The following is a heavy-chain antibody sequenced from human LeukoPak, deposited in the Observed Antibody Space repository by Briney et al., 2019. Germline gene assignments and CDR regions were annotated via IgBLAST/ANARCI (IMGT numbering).Heavy chain of an antibody. CDR1: GFTFSSFA. V-gene: IGHV3-73*01. D-gene: IGHD3-10*01. Sequence: PGGSLRLSCAASGFTFSSFAISWVRQASGEGLEWVGRIRSKANSYATAYAASVKGRCTISRDDSKNTAYLQMNSLKTEDTAVYYCTRLEGDGSGSYYLSYYGMDVWGQGTTVTVSS. CDR2: IRSKANSYAT. J-gene: IGHJ6*02. CDR3: TRLEGDGSGSYYLSYYGMDV.